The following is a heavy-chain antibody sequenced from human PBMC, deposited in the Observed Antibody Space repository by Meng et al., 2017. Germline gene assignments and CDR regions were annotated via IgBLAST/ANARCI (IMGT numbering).Heavy chain of an antibody. Sequence: VERVESGGCLVQPGGSCGLSCAASGFTFSGYAMGWVRQAPGKGLEWVSAISGSGGSTYYADSVKGRFTISRDNSKNTLYLQMNSLRAEDTAVYYCVFQPVAGTGYDYWGQGTLVTVSS. CDR2: ISGSGGST. V-gene: IGHV3-23*04. CDR1: GFTFSGYA. J-gene: IGHJ4*02. CDR3: VFQPVAGTGYDY. D-gene: IGHD6-19*01.